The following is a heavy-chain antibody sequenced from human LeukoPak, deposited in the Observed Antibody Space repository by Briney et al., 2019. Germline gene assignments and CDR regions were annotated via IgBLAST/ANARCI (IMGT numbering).Heavy chain of an antibody. CDR3: AKDMEITMIVVVITPPPDY. CDR1: GFTFSSYG. V-gene: IGHV3-33*06. J-gene: IGHJ4*02. Sequence: PGRSLRLSCAASGFTFSSYGMHWVRQAPGKGLEWVAVIWYDGSNEYYADSVKGRFTISRDNSKNTPYLQMNSLRAEDTAVYYCAKDMEITMIVVVITPPPDYWGQGTLVTVSS. D-gene: IGHD3-22*01. CDR2: IWYDGSNE.